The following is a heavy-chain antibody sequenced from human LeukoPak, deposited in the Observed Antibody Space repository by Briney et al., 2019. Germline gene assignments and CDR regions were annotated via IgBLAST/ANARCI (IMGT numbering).Heavy chain of an antibody. Sequence: GGSLRLSCAASGFTFSSYGMHWVRQAPGKGLEWVTVIYYDGSNKYYADSVKGRFTISRDNSKNTLYLQMNSLRAEDTAVYYCAKDGVPRFGELTYYMDVWGKGTTVTVSS. D-gene: IGHD3-10*01. J-gene: IGHJ6*03. V-gene: IGHV3-33*06. CDR1: GFTFSSYG. CDR2: IYYDGSNK. CDR3: AKDGVPRFGELTYYMDV.